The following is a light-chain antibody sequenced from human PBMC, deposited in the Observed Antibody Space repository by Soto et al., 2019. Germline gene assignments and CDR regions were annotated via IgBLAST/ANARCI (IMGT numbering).Light chain of an antibody. Sequence: DIQMTQSPSTLSASVGDRVTLTSRASQDVSDFLAWYQHPPGKAPNPLIYAGYTLQSGVPSRFSGSGSGTEFSLTITGLQPEDFVTYYCQYLNGAPTITFGQGTRLEI. J-gene: IGKJ5*01. CDR2: AGY. V-gene: IGKV1-9*01. CDR1: QDVSDF. CDR3: QYLNGAPTIT.